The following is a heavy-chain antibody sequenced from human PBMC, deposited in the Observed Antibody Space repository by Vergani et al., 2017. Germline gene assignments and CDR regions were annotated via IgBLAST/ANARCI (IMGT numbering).Heavy chain of an antibody. V-gene: IGHV5-51*01. CDR3: AKTHDFSSLYSSYNWFDP. D-gene: IGHD3-3*01. CDR1: GYRFTNYW. CDR2: IYAGDSDV. Sequence: EVQLVQSGAEVKKPGESLKISCKGSGYRFTNYWIAWVRQRPGKGLEWMVIIYAGDSDVRYSPSFQGQVTMSVDKSLSTAYLQWSSLKASDTATYYCAKTHDFSSLYSSYNWFDPWGQGTQVTVSS. J-gene: IGHJ5*02.